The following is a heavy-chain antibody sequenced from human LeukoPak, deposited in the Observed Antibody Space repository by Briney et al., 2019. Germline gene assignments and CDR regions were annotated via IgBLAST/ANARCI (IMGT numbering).Heavy chain of an antibody. CDR2: INPNSGGT. V-gene: IGHV1-2*02. CDR3: ARDLSDALVVPFDP. D-gene: IGHD2-8*02. J-gene: IGHJ5*02. CDR1: GYTLTGYY. Sequence: ASVKVSCKASGYTLTGYYMHWVRQAPGQGLEWMGWINPNSGGTNYAQKFQGRVTMTRDTSISTAYMELSRLRSDDTAVYYCARDLSDALVVPFDPWGQGTLVTVSS.